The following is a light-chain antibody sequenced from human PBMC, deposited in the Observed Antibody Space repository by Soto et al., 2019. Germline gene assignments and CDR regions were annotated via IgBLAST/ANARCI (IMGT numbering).Light chain of an antibody. CDR1: QDISRY. CDR3: QQYDNVPST. Sequence: DIQMTQSPSSLSASVGDRVTITCQASQDISRYLNWYQQKPGRAPRLLINDASNLETGVPSRFSGSGSGTDFTLTITGLQPEDMATYYCQQYDNVPSTFGGGTKVAIK. V-gene: IGKV1-33*01. CDR2: DAS. J-gene: IGKJ4*01.